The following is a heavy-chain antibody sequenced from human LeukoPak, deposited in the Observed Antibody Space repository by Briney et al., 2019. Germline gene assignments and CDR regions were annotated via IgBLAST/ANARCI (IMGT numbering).Heavy chain of an antibody. Sequence: SETLSLTCAVYSGSFSEYHWSWIRQPPGKGPEWIGEISHSGGTNYNPSLKSRVTISVDTSEKQFSLKLSSVTAADTAVYYCARRGDIMVRGVSYGMDVWGQGTTVTVSS. D-gene: IGHD3-10*01. CDR1: SGSFSEYH. CDR3: ARRGDIMVRGVSYGMDV. J-gene: IGHJ6*02. CDR2: ISHSGGT. V-gene: IGHV4-34*01.